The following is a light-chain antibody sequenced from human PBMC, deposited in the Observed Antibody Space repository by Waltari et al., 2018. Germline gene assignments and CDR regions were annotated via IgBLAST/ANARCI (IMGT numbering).Light chain of an antibody. V-gene: IGKV4-1*01. CDR2: WAS. Sequence: DIVMTQSPDSLAVSLGERATINCKSSQTLLYSSNNKNYLAWYQQKPGQPPKLLIYWASARESGVPDRFSGSGSGTDFTLTISSLQAEDVAVYYCLQYYSTPPTFGQGTRLEIK. CDR1: QTLLYSSNNKNY. J-gene: IGKJ5*01. CDR3: LQYYSTPPT.